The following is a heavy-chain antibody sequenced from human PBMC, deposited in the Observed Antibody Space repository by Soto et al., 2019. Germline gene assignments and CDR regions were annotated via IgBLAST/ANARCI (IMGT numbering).Heavy chain of an antibody. Sequence: SETPSLTCSVSSYSINSGFFWGWIRQPPGKGLEWIGSIFHTGDTYYNPSLKSRITMSVDTSRNEFSLKLTSLAAADTAVYYCARHGSYCGQGTLVTVSP. J-gene: IGHJ4*02. CDR2: IFHTGDT. CDR1: SYSINSGFF. CDR3: ARHGSY. V-gene: IGHV4-38-2*01.